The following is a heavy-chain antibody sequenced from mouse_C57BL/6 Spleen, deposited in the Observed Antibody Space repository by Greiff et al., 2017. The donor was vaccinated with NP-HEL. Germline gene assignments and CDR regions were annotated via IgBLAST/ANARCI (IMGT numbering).Heavy chain of an antibody. CDR2: IDPSDSET. CDR3: ARSGHYYGSSSLGY. CDR1: GYTFTSYW. Sequence: QVQLKQPGAELVRPGSSVKLSCKASGYTFTSYWMHWVKQRPIQGLEWIGNIDPSDSETHYNQKFKDKATLTVDKSSSTAYMQLSSLTSEDSAVYYCARSGHYYGSSSLGYWGQGTTLTVSS. V-gene: IGHV1-52*01. D-gene: IGHD1-1*01. J-gene: IGHJ2*01.